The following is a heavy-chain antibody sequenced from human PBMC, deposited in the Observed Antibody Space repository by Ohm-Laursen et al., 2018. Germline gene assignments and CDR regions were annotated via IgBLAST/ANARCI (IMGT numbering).Heavy chain of an antibody. CDR3: ANGGNYYDSSGYFPPFDY. J-gene: IGHJ4*02. CDR1: GFTFSSYG. Sequence: RSLRLSCAASGFTFSSYGMHWVRQAPGKGLEWVAVISYDGSNKYYADSVKGRFTISRDNSKNTLYLQMNSLRAEDTAVYYCANGGNYYDSSGYFPPFDYWGQGTLVTVSS. CDR2: ISYDGSNK. D-gene: IGHD3-22*01. V-gene: IGHV3-30*18.